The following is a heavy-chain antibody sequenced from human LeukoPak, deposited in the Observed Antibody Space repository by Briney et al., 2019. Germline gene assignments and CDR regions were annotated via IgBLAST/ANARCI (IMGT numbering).Heavy chain of an antibody. Sequence: PSETLSLTCTVSGDSMSGHYWNWIRQPAGKGLEWIGRIYSTGGTNYNPSLQSRVTMSVDTSKNQFSLKLSSVTAADTAVYYCARRKSAGLFDPWGQGTLVTVSS. CDR1: GDSMSGHY. J-gene: IGHJ5*02. V-gene: IGHV4-4*07. CDR3: ARRKSAGLFDP. CDR2: IYSTGGT. D-gene: IGHD6-13*01.